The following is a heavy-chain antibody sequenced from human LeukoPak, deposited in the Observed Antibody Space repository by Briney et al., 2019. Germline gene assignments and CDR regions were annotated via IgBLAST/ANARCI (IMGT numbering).Heavy chain of an antibody. Sequence: SEALSLTCAVYGGSFSGYYWSWIRQPPGKGLEWIGEINHSGSTNYNPSLKSRVTISVDTSKNQFSLKLSSVTAADTAVYYCARTQLRYFDWGTNWFDSWGQGTLVTVSS. CDR2: INHSGST. D-gene: IGHD3-9*01. CDR1: GGSFSGYY. V-gene: IGHV4-34*01. J-gene: IGHJ5*01. CDR3: ARTQLRYFDWGTNWFDS.